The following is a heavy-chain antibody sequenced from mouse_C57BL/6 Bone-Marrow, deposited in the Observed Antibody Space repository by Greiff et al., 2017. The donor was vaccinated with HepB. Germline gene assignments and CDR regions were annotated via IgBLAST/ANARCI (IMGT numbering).Heavy chain of an antibody. J-gene: IGHJ3*01. CDR3: ASPVYYDYDYWFAY. CDR1: GYTFTSYG. CDR2: IYPRSGNT. Sequence: QVQLQQSGAELARPGASVKLSCKASGYTFTSYGISWVKHRTGQGLEWIGEIYPRSGNTYYNEKFKGKATLTADKSSSTAYMELRSLTSEDSAVYFCASPVYYDYDYWFAYWGQGTLVTVSA. V-gene: IGHV1-81*01. D-gene: IGHD2-4*01.